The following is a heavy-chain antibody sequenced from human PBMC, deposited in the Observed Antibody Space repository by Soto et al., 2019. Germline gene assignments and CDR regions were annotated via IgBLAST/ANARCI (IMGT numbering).Heavy chain of an antibody. V-gene: IGHV3-23*01. CDR1: GFTFSSYA. CDR2: ISGSGGNT. D-gene: IGHD5-18*01. Sequence: GGSLRLSCAASGFTFSSYAMSWVRQAPGKGLEWVSVISGSGGNTYYADSVKGRFTISRDNSKNTLYLQMDSLRAEDTAVYYWAKGWLRGGFDYWGQGTLVTVS. J-gene: IGHJ4*02. CDR3: AKGWLRGGFDY.